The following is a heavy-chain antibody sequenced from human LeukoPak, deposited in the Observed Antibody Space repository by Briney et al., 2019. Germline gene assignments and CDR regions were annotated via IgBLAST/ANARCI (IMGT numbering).Heavy chain of an antibody. D-gene: IGHD4-17*01. J-gene: IGHJ4*02. Sequence: GGSLRLSCAASGFTVSSNYMSWVRQAPGKGLEWVSVIYSGGSTYYADSVKGRFTISRDNSKNTLYLQMNSLRAEDTAVYYCTRQYGDYIHPHDYWGQGTLVTVSS. CDR2: IYSGGST. CDR3: TRQYGDYIHPHDY. CDR1: GFTVSSNY. V-gene: IGHV3-53*01.